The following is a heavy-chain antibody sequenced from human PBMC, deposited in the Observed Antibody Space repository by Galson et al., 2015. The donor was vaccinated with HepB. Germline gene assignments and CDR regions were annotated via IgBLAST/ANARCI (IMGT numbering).Heavy chain of an antibody. D-gene: IGHD6-13*01. CDR3: ARGPHSSNWYNWFDP. Sequence: SLRLSCAASGFTFSSYSMNWVRQAPGKGLEWVSSISSNSSYIYYADSVKGRLTISRDTTKNSVYLEMNSLRAEDTAVYYCARGPHSSNWYNWFDPWGQGTLVTVSS. CDR2: ISSNSSYI. V-gene: IGHV3-21*01. CDR1: GFTFSSYS. J-gene: IGHJ5*02.